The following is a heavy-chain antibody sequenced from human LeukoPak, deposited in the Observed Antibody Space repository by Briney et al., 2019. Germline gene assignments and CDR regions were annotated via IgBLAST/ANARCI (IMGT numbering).Heavy chain of an antibody. V-gene: IGHV4-59*12. J-gene: IGHJ6*02. D-gene: IGHD7-27*01. CDR3: ARGLFFKLGNYYYYYGMDV. CDR2: IYYSGST. Sequence: SETLSLTCTVSGGSISSYYWSWIRQPPGKGLEWIGYIYYSGSTNYNPSLKSRVTISVDTSKNQFSLKLSSVTAADTAVYYCARGLFFKLGNYYYYYGMDVWGQGTTVTVSS. CDR1: GGSISSYY.